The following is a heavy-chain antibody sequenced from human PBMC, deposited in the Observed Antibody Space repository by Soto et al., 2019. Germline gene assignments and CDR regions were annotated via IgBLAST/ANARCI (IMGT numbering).Heavy chain of an antibody. D-gene: IGHD1-1*01. CDR3: VRDGTKTLRDWFDP. Sequence: SETLSLTCTVSGASISGFYWSWIRKSAGKGLEWIGRIYATGTTDYNPSPKSRVMMSVDTSKKQFSLKLRSVTAADTAVYYCVRDGTKTLRDWFDPWGQGISVTVSS. CDR1: GASISGFY. V-gene: IGHV4-4*07. J-gene: IGHJ5*02. CDR2: IYATGTT.